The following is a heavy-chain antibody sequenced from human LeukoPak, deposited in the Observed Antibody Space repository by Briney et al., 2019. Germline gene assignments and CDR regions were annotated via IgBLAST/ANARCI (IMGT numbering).Heavy chain of an antibody. CDR3: ARGGYCSSTSCYTPPYYFDY. J-gene: IGHJ4*02. CDR1: GFTFSSYC. Sequence: GGSLTLSCAASGFTFSSYCMSWVRHAPGKGVEGLTNIKQGGSEKYCVDSVKGRFTISRDNAKNSLYLQMNSLRAEDTAVYYCARGGYCSSTSCYTPPYYFDYWGQGTLVTVSS. CDR2: IKQGGSEK. D-gene: IGHD2-2*02. V-gene: IGHV3-7*01.